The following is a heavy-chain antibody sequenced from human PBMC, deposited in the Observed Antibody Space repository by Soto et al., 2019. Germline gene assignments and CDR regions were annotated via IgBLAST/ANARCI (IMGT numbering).Heavy chain of an antibody. CDR1: GFTFTSSA. V-gene: IGHV1-58*01. CDR2: IVVGSGNT. D-gene: IGHD4-4*01. Sequence: SVKVSCKASGFTFTSSAVHWVRQARGQRLEWIGWIVVGSGNTNYAQKFQERVTITRDMSTSTAYMELSSLRSEDTAVYYCAALTVTYYYYYGMDVWGQGTTVTVSS. CDR3: AALTVTYYYYYGMDV. J-gene: IGHJ6*02.